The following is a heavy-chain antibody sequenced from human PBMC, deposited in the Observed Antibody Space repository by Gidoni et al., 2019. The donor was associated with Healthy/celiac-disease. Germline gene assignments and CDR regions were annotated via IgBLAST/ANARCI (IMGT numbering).Heavy chain of an antibody. CDR2: INHSGST. V-gene: IGHV4-34*01. D-gene: IGHD1-26*01. J-gene: IGHJ4*02. CDR1: GGSFSGYY. Sequence: QVQLQQWGAGLLKPSETLSLTCAVYGGSFSGYYWSWIRQPPGKGLEWIGEINHSGSTNYNPSLKSRVTISVDTSKNQFSLKLSSVTAADTAVYYCARDRDVGATGGAYFDYWGQGTLVTVSS. CDR3: ARDRDVGATGGAYFDY.